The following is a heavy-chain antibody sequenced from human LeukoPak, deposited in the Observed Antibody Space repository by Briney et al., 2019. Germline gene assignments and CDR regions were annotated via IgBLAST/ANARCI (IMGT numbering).Heavy chain of an antibody. D-gene: IGHD5-24*01. J-gene: IGHJ4*02. CDR1: GFTFSSYW. CDR3: ARRIQGMAPYYFDY. V-gene: IGHV3-74*01. CDR2: INSDGGST. Sequence: GGSLRLSCTASGFTFSSYWMHWVRQAPGRGLVWVSRINSDGGSTSYADSVKGRFTISRDDAKNTLYLQMNSLRAEDTAVYYCARRIQGMAPYYFDYWGQGTLVTVSS.